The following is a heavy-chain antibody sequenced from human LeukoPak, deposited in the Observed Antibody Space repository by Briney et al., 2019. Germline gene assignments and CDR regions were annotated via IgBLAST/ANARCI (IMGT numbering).Heavy chain of an antibody. V-gene: IGHV3-64D*06. CDR2: ISSNGDNT. CDR1: LFTFSTYV. Sequence: PGGSLRLSCSVSLFTFSTYVMHWVRQAPGKGLEYVSAISSNGDNTYYADSVKGRFTISRDNSKNTLYLQMSSLRADDTAVYYCVRGTGYWGQGTLVTVSS. CDR3: VRGTGY. J-gene: IGHJ4*02.